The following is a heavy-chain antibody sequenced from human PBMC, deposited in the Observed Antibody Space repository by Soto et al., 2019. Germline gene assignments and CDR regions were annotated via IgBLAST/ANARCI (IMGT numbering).Heavy chain of an antibody. CDR2: IYYTGST. J-gene: IGHJ4*02. CDR3: ARADPDASVGY. V-gene: IGHV4-39*07. Sequence: SETLSLTCSVSGGSMNNNSYYWGWIRQPPGKGLEWIGTIYYTGSTYYNPSLKSRVTISADTSRNQFSLKLSSVIAADTAVYYCARADPDASVGYWGQGTLVTVSS. CDR1: GGSMNNNSYY. D-gene: IGHD3-16*01.